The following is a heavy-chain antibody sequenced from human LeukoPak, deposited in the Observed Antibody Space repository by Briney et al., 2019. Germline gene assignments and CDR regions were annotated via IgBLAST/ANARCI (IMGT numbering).Heavy chain of an antibody. CDR2: LNSDGSNT. CDR1: GFTFRSYW. D-gene: IGHD3-3*01. V-gene: IGHV3-74*01. J-gene: IGHJ5*02. Sequence: PGGSLRLSCAVSGFTFRSYWMHWVRQAPGKGLVWVSRLNSDGSNTSYADSVKGRFTISRDNAKNTLYLQMNGLRVEDSAVYYCARGITIFGVPRSPWFDPWGQGTLVTVSS. CDR3: ARGITIFGVPRSPWFDP.